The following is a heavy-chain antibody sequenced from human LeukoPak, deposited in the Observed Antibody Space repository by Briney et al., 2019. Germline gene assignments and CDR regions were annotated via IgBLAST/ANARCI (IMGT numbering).Heavy chain of an antibody. V-gene: IGHV3-20*04. J-gene: IGHJ4*02. CDR3: ARGAYSSSSFADY. CDR1: GFTFSSYS. CDR2: INWNGGST. Sequence: GGSLRLSCAASGFTFSSYSMNWVRQAPGKGLEWVSGINWNGGSTGYADSVKGRFTISRDNAKNSLYLQMNSLRAEDTALYYCARGAYSSSSFADYWGQGTLVTVSS. D-gene: IGHD6-6*01.